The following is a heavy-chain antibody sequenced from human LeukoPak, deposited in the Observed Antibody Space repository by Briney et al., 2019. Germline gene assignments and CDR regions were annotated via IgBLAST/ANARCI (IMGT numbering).Heavy chain of an antibody. V-gene: IGHV4-4*02. CDR1: GGSISSSNW. D-gene: IGHD4-17*01. CDR3: ARIRTVTTSYHYYAMDA. CDR2: IYHSGST. J-gene: IGHJ6*02. Sequence: SGTLSLTCAVSGGSISSSNWWSWVRQPPGKGLEWIGEIYHSGSTNYNPSLKSRVTISVDTSKNQFSLKVNSATAADTAVYYCARIRTVTTSYHYYAMDAWGQGTTVTVSS.